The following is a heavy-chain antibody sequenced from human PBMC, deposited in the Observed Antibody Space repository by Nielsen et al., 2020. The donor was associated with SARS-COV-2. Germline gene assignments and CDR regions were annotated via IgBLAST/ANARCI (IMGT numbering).Heavy chain of an antibody. J-gene: IGHJ4*02. CDR2: ISYDGSAT. D-gene: IGHD2-8*01. CDR1: GFTFSVYV. V-gene: IGHV3-30*18. CDR3: AKTPDLYAPYDYFDY. Sequence: GESLKISCAASGFTFSVYVMHWVRQAPGKGLEWVAVISYDGSATYYADSVKGRFTVSRDNSKNTLYLQINSLRAEDTAIYYCAKTPDLYAPYDYFDYWGQGTLVTVSS.